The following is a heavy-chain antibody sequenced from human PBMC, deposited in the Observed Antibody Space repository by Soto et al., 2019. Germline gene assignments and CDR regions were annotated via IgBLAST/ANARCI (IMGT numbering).Heavy chain of an antibody. V-gene: IGHV3-23*01. J-gene: IGHJ4*02. D-gene: IGHD2-2*01. CDR1: GFTFSSYA. CDR2: ISGSGGST. CDR3: AKIVGYCSSTSCYSSVFDY. Sequence: GGSLRLSCAASGFTFSSYAMSWVRQAPGKGLEWVSAISGSGGSTYYADSVKGRFTISRDNSKNTLYLQMNSLRAEDTAVYYCAKIVGYCSSTSCYSSVFDYWGQGTLVTVSS.